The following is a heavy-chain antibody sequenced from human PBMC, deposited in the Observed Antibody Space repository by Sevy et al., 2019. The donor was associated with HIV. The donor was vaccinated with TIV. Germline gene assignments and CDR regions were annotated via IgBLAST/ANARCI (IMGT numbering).Heavy chain of an antibody. CDR1: GGSISSSNYY. D-gene: IGHD1-26*01. CDR3: ARRSWGRYYFDY. J-gene: IGHJ4*02. Sequence: SETLSLTCTVSGGSISSSNYYWGWIRQPPGKGLEWIGSIYYSGSTYYNPSLKSRVTISVDTSKNQFSLKLNSVTAADTAVYYCARRSWGRYYFDYWGQGTLVTVSS. CDR2: IYYSGST. V-gene: IGHV4-39*01.